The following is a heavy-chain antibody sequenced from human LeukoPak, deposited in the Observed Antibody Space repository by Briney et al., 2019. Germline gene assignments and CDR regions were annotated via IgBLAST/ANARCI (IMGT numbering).Heavy chain of an antibody. CDR3: GMSGDRVPLQDDVFDV. D-gene: IGHD1-26*01. CDR2: IYPGDSGP. Sequence: GESLKISCKVSGYSFTSYCIGWVRQMPGKGLEWMGIIYPGDSGPTYSPSFQGQVTISVDKPINTAYLHWSSLQASDTAMYYCGMSGDRVPLQDDVFDVWGQGTMVTVST. J-gene: IGHJ3*01. V-gene: IGHV5-51*01. CDR1: GYSFTSYC.